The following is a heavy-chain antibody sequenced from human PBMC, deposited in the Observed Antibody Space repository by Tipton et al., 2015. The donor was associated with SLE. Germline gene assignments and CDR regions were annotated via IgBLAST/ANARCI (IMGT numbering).Heavy chain of an antibody. Sequence: SLRLSCTTSGFTFSSYPMIWVRQAPGKGLESVSYINSAGSVVHYADSVKGRFTISRDNAKSTLYLQMNSLRAEDTAVYYCTRVESTSWAFDVWGQGTIVTVSS. CDR2: INSAGSVV. D-gene: IGHD2/OR15-2a*01. V-gene: IGHV3-48*03. CDR3: TRVESTSWAFDV. J-gene: IGHJ3*01. CDR1: GFTFSSYP.